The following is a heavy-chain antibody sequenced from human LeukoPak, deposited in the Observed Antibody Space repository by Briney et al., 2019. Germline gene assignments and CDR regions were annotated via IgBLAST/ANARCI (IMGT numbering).Heavy chain of an antibody. Sequence: PSGTLSLTCTVSGGSISSGGYYWSWIRQHPGKGLEWIGYIYYSGSTYYNPSLKSRVTISVDTSKNQFSLKLSSVTAADTAVYYCARDIAAAGLLGYWGQGTLVTVSS. D-gene: IGHD6-13*01. CDR1: GGSISSGGYY. CDR2: IYYSGST. V-gene: IGHV4-31*03. CDR3: ARDIAAAGLLGY. J-gene: IGHJ4*02.